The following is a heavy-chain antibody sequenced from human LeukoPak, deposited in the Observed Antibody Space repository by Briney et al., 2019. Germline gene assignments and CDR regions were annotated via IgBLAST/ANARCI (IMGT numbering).Heavy chain of an antibody. D-gene: IGHD3-22*01. Sequence: SVKVSCKASGGTFSSYAISWVRQAPGQGLEWMGGIIPMFGTANYAQKFQGRVAITADESTSTAYMELSSLRSEDTAVYYCASNYYDSSGYPDYWGQGTLVTVSS. CDR2: IIPMFGTA. CDR3: ASNYYDSSGYPDY. CDR1: GGTFSSYA. V-gene: IGHV1-69*13. J-gene: IGHJ4*02.